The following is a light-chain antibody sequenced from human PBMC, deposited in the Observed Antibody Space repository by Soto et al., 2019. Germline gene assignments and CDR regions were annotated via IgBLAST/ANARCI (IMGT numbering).Light chain of an antibody. V-gene: IGLV2-14*01. CDR1: SSDVGGYNY. CDR3: SSYTSSSTPLYV. CDR2: DVS. Sequence: QSALTQPASVSGSPGQSITISCTGTSSDVGGYNYVSWYQQHPGKAPKLMIYDVSNWPSGVSNPFSGSKSGNTASLTISGLQADDEADYYCSSYTSSSTPLYVFGTGTKLTVL. J-gene: IGLJ1*01.